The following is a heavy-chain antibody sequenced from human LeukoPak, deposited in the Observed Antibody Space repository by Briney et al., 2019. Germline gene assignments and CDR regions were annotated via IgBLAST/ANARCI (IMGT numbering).Heavy chain of an antibody. Sequence: GASVKVSCKASGYTFTGYYMHWVRQAPGQGLEWMGWVNPNSGGTNYAQKFQGRVTMTRDTSISTAYMELSRLRSDDTAVYYCARVYDDCGNNWFDPWGQGTLVTVSS. J-gene: IGHJ5*02. CDR3: ARVYDDCGNNWFDP. D-gene: IGHD4-17*01. CDR2: VNPNSGGT. V-gene: IGHV1-2*02. CDR1: GYTFTGYY.